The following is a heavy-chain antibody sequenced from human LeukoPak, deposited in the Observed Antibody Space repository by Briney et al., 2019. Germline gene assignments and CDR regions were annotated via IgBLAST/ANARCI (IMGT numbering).Heavy chain of an antibody. Sequence: ASVKVSCKASGYTFTSYGISWVRQAPGQGLEWMGWISAYNGNTNYAQKLQGRVTMTTDTSTSTAYMELRSLRSDDTAVYYCAIYYDFWRIFDPWGQGTLVTVSS. CDR1: GYTFTSYG. CDR3: AIYYDFWRIFDP. D-gene: IGHD3-3*01. J-gene: IGHJ5*02. CDR2: ISAYNGNT. V-gene: IGHV1-18*01.